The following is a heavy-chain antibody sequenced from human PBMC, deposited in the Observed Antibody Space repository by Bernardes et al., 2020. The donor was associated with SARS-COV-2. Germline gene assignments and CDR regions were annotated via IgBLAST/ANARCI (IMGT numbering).Heavy chain of an antibody. V-gene: IGHV3-74*01. D-gene: IGHD5-18*01. CDR1: GFLFGPFW. J-gene: IGHJ3*01. CDR2: MNSDGSTT. CDR3: VRDRGYPDSFDV. Sequence: GGSLRLSCVASGFLFGPFWMHWVRQAPGKGLVWVAHMNSDGSTTRYAESVEGRFTISRDNDKNTLYLQMNSLRADDTAVYYCVRDRGYPDSFDVWGQGARVTVSS.